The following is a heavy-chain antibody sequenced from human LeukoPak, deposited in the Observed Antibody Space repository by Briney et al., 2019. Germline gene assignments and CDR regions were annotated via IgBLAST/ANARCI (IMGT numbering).Heavy chain of an antibody. Sequence: GGSLRLSCAASGFAFSSNWMHWVRQTPGKGLVWVSRINSGGSGTSCAASVEGRFTISRDNAKNTLYLQMNSLRAEDTAVYYCAKKLRWDCSSTNCPKGDCFDPWGQGTLVTVSS. D-gene: IGHD2-2*01. CDR3: AKKLRWDCSSTNCPKGDCFDP. CDR2: INSGGSGT. V-gene: IGHV3-74*01. J-gene: IGHJ5*02. CDR1: GFAFSSNW.